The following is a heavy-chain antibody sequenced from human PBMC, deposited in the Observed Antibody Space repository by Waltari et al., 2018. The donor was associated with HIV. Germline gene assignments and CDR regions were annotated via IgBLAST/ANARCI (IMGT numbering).Heavy chain of an antibody. J-gene: IGHJ6*02. CDR3: ARGDIVVVAPFHYYYGMDV. CDR2: INPNSGGT. Sequence: QVQLVQSGAEVKKPGASVKVSCKASGYTFTGYYMHWVRQAPGQGLEWMGWINPNSGGTNDAKKFQGWVTMTRDTSISTAYMELSRLRSDDTAVYYCARGDIVVVAPFHYYYGMDVWGQGTTVTVSS. D-gene: IGHD2-15*01. CDR1: GYTFTGYY. V-gene: IGHV1-2*04.